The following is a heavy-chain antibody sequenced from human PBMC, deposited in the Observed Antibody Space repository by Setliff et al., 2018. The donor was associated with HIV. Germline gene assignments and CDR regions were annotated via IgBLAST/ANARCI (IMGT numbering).Heavy chain of an antibody. V-gene: IGHV4-59*01. D-gene: IGHD3-22*01. Sequence: SETLSLTCTVSGGSISNYYCSWIRQPPGKGLEWIGYISYTGTTKYNPSLKSRVTISVDTSKNQFSVRLSSVSAADTAVYFCARHVARFDYDTGGYYVSHFDYWGQGTQVTVSS. CDR2: ISYTGTT. J-gene: IGHJ4*02. CDR1: GGSISNYY. CDR3: ARHVARFDYDTGGYYVSHFDY.